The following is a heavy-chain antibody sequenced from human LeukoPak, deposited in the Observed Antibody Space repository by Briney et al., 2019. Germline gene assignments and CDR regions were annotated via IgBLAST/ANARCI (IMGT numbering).Heavy chain of an antibody. D-gene: IGHD3-22*01. CDR1: GFTFSSYA. CDR2: INWNGGST. CDR3: ARVSGLGSYYDSSGYPDY. J-gene: IGHJ4*02. V-gene: IGHV3-20*04. Sequence: GGSLRLSCAASGFTFSSYAMSWLRQTPQKGLEWVSGINWNGGSTGYVDSVKGRFTTPRDNAKTSLYLQMNSLRAEDTALYYCARVSGLGSYYDSSGYPDYWGQGTLVTVSS.